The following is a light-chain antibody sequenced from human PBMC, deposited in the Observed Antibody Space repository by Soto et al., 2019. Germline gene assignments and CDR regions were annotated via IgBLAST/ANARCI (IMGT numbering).Light chain of an antibody. CDR3: QHYGISPPWT. CDR1: QSISGTY. V-gene: IGKV3-20*01. J-gene: IGKJ1*01. Sequence: EIVLTQSPGTLSLSPGERATLSCRASQSISGTYLAWYQQKPGRAPRILIYGASNRATGIPDRFSGSGSGTDFTLTISRLEPEDCAVYYCQHYGISPPWTFGQGTKVEIK. CDR2: GAS.